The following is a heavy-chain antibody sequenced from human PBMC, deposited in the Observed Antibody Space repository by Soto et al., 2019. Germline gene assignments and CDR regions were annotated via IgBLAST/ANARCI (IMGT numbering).Heavy chain of an antibody. D-gene: IGHD6-13*01. Sequence: EVQLVETGGGLIQPGGSLRLSCAASGFTVSSNYMSWVRQAPGKGLEWVSVIYSGGSTYYADSVKGRFTISRDNSKNTLYLQMNSLRAEDTAVYYCARGMGSSYDLGPTNSDAFDIWGQGTMVTVSS. V-gene: IGHV3-53*02. CDR2: IYSGGST. J-gene: IGHJ3*02. CDR3: ARGMGSSYDLGPTNSDAFDI. CDR1: GFTVSSNY.